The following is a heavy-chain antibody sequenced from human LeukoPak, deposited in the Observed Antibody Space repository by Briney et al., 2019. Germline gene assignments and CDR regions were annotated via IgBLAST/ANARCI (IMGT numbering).Heavy chain of an antibody. CDR3: ARDMGGTSLGYFDY. CDR2: ISAYNGNT. D-gene: IGHD1-26*01. Sequence: GASVKVSCKASGYTFTSYGISWVRQAPGQGLEWMGWISAYNGNTNYAQKVQGRVTMTTDTSTSTAYMELRSLRSDDTAVYYCARDMGGTSLGYFDYWGQGTLVTISS. V-gene: IGHV1-18*01. J-gene: IGHJ4*02. CDR1: GYTFTSYG.